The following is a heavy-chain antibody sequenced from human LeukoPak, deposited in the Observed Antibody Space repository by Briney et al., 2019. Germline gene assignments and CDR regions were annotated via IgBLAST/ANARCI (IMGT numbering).Heavy chain of an antibody. Sequence: SETLSLTRTVSGAPIGSFYWSWIRQPAGKGLEWIGRVHSSGSTNYIPSIKSRVTMSVDTSKNQFSLKLNTVTAADTAMYYCAREAVDYGSGSHDYWGQGILVTVSS. CDR1: GAPIGSFY. CDR2: VHSSGST. J-gene: IGHJ4*02. CDR3: AREAVDYGSGSHDY. V-gene: IGHV4-4*07. D-gene: IGHD3-10*01.